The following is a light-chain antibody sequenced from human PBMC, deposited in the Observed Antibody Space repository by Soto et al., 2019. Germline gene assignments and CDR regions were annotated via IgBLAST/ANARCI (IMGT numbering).Light chain of an antibody. V-gene: IGLV2-14*03. J-gene: IGLJ1*01. CDR3: SSYTSSSTLSYV. CDR1: SSDVGGYNY. Sequence: QSALTQPASVSGSPGQSIAISCTGTSSDVGGYNYVSWYQHHPGKAPKLMIYDVSNRPSGVSNRFSGSKSGNTASLTISGLQAEDGADFYCSSYTSSSTLSYVFGTGTKVTVL. CDR2: DVS.